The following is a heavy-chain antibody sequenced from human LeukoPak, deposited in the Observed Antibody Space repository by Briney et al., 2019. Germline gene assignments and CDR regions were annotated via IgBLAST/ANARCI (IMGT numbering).Heavy chain of an antibody. D-gene: IGHD6-13*01. J-gene: IGHJ4*02. CDR2: ISAYNGNT. Sequence: GASVKVSCKASGYTFTSYGISWLRQAPGQGLEWMEWISAYNGNTNYAQKLQGRVTMTTDTSTSTAYMELRSLRSDDTAVYYCARGAASPWHPAFDYWGQGTLVTVSS. CDR1: GYTFTSYG. CDR3: ARGAASPWHPAFDY. V-gene: IGHV1-18*01.